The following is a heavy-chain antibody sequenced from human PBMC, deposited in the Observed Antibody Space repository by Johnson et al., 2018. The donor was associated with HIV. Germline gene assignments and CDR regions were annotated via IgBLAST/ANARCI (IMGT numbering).Heavy chain of an antibody. CDR2: ISSNGGST. Sequence: VQVVESGGGVVQPGRSLRLSCAASGFTFSSYAMHWVRQAPGKGLEYVSAISSNGGSTYYANSVKGRFTISRDNAKNSRFLQMNSLRAEDTAMYYCARDGVYSSPHYAFDIWGQGTMVTVSS. J-gene: IGHJ3*02. V-gene: IGHV3-64*01. CDR1: GFTFSSYA. D-gene: IGHD6-13*01. CDR3: ARDGVYSSPHYAFDI.